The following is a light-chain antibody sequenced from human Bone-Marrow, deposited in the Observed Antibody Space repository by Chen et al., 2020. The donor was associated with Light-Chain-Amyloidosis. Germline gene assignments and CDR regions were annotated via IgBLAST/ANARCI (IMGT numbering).Light chain of an antibody. CDR1: SSDVGGDNH. V-gene: IGLV2-14*01. CDR3: SSYTITNTLV. CDR2: EVT. Sequence: QSALPQPASVSASPGQSITISCTGTSSDVGGDNHVSWYQQHPDKAPKLMIYEVTNRPSWVPDRFSGYKSDNTASLTISGLQTEDEADYFCSSYTITNTLVFGSGTRVTVL. J-gene: IGLJ1*01.